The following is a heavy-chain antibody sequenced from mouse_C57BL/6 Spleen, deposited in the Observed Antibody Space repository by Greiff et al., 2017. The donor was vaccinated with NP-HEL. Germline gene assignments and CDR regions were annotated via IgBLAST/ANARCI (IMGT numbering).Heavy chain of an antibody. CDR1: GYTFTSYW. V-gene: IGHV1-50*01. D-gene: IGHD2-4*01. J-gene: IGHJ4*01. CDR3: ARKAYYDYDRSYYAMDY. Sequence: QVQLQQPGAELVKPGASVKLSCKASGYTFTSYWMQWVKQRPGQGLEWIGEIDPSDSYTNYNQKFKGKATLTVDTSSSTAYMQLSSLTSEDSAVYYWARKAYYDYDRSYYAMDYWGQGTSVTVSS. CDR2: IDPSDSYT.